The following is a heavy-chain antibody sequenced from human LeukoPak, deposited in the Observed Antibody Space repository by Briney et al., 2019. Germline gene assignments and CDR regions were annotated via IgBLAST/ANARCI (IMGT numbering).Heavy chain of an antibody. Sequence: SETLSLTRTASGGSISSYYWSWIRQPAGKGLEWIGRIYTSGSTNYNPSLKSRVTMSVDTSKNQFSLKLSSVTAADTAVYYCARDLGIAAADTPFDYWGQGTLVTVSS. CDR1: GGSISSYY. CDR3: ARDLGIAAADTPFDY. V-gene: IGHV4-4*07. D-gene: IGHD6-13*01. J-gene: IGHJ4*02. CDR2: IYTSGST.